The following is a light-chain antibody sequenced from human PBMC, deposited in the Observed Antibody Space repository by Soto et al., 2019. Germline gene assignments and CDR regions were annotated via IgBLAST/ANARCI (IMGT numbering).Light chain of an antibody. J-gene: IGLJ2*01. CDR2: GNS. CDR3: QSYDSSLSGVV. Sequence: QSVLTQPPSVSGAPGQRVTISCTGSGTNIGAHYDVHWYQQIPGAAPKFLIYGNSNRPSGVPDRFSGSKSGTSASLAVTGLRAEDEGDYYCQSYDSSLSGVVFGGGTKLTVL. CDR1: GTNIGAHYD. V-gene: IGLV1-40*01.